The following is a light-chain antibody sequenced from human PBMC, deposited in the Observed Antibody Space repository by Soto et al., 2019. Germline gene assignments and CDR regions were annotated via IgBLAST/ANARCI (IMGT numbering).Light chain of an antibody. J-gene: IGLJ1*01. Sequence: QSALTQPASVSGSPGQSITLSCTGTSSDVGSYDAVSWYQHHPGKVPKLMIYEVNKRPSGVSYRFSGSKSGNTASLTISGLQAEDEADYYCCSYAGTSYVFGSGTKVTV. CDR3: CSYAGTSYV. CDR2: EVN. V-gene: IGLV2-23*02. CDR1: SSDVGSYDA.